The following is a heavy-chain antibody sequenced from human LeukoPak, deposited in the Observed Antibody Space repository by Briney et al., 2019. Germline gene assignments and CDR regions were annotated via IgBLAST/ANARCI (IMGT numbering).Heavy chain of an antibody. V-gene: IGHV1-69*05. CDR1: GGTFSSYA. CDR3: ARCGVVTIFGVVQSYMDV. J-gene: IGHJ6*03. D-gene: IGHD3-3*01. Sequence: SVKVSCKASGGTFSSYAISWVRQAPGQGLEWMGRIIPIFGTANYAQKFQGRVTITTDESTSTAYMELRSLRSDDTAVYYCARCGVVTIFGVVQSYMDVWGKGTTVTVSS. CDR2: IIPIFGTA.